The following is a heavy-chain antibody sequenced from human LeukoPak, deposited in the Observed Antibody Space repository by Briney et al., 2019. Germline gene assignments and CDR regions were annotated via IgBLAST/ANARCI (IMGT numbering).Heavy chain of an antibody. J-gene: IGHJ5*02. D-gene: IGHD1-1*01. CDR3: ARWNREIRWYDP. CDR1: GDSIISDVYY. Sequence: SQTLSLTCTISGDSIISDVYYWSWIRQPAGKGLEWIGRIGTSGGTNYNPSLKSRLTISLDTSKNELSLTVSSVTAADTAVYYCARWNREIRWYDPWGQGTLVTVSS. CDR2: IGTSGGT. V-gene: IGHV4-61*02.